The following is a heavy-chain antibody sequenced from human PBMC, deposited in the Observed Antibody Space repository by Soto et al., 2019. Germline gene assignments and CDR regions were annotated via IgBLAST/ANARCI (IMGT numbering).Heavy chain of an antibody. D-gene: IGHD6-19*01. V-gene: IGHV2-5*02. CDR2: IYWDDDK. J-gene: IGHJ4*02. CDR1: GFSLSSTRMA. Sequence: QITLKESGPTLVKPTQTLTLTCTFSGFSLSSTRMAVGWIRQPPGKALEWLALIYWDDDKRYSPFLKSRITITKDTSKHQVVLTMSNMDPVDTARYYCAHIVVAGLGYYFDYWGQGTLVTVSS. CDR3: AHIVVAGLGYYFDY.